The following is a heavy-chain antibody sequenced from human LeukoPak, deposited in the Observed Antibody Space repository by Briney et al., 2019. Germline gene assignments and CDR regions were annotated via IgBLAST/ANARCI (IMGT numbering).Heavy chain of an antibody. Sequence: GGSLRLSCAASGFTFSSYAMSWVRQAPGKGLEWVSAISGSGGSTYYADSVKGQFTISRDNSKNTLYLQMNSLRAEDTAVYYCAKVPHYYYDSSGYYWGGQGTLVTVSS. CDR1: GFTFSSYA. J-gene: IGHJ4*02. CDR3: AKVPHYYYDSSGYYW. V-gene: IGHV3-23*01. D-gene: IGHD3-22*01. CDR2: ISGSGGST.